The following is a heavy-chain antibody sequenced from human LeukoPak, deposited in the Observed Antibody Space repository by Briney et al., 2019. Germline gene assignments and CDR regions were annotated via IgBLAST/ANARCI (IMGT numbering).Heavy chain of an antibody. D-gene: IGHD3-10*01. V-gene: IGHV4-39*01. Sequence: SETLSLTCIVSGGSLNSPNYYWGWIRQPPGKGLEWIGTIYYSGTTYYNPSLKSRLTISVDTSKNQLSLKLTSVTAADTAVYYCARHDYYGSLNWFDPWGQGTLITVSS. J-gene: IGHJ5*02. CDR3: ARHDYYGSLNWFDP. CDR2: IYYSGTT. CDR1: GGSLNSPNYY.